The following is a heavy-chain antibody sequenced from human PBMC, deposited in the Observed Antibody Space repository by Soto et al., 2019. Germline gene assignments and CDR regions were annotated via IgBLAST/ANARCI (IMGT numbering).Heavy chain of an antibody. J-gene: IGHJ1*01. CDR3: ARAHAPPNPPPSSFQH. CDR2: IYYSGST. CDR1: GGSISSGGYY. Sequence: QVQLQESGPGLVKPSQTLSLTCTVSGGSISSGGYYWSWIRQHPGKGLEWIGYIYYSGSTYYNPSLKSRVTMSETTPKNPVPLKLSSVTAADTAVYYCARAHAPPNPPPSSFQHWGQGTLVTVSS. V-gene: IGHV4-31*03.